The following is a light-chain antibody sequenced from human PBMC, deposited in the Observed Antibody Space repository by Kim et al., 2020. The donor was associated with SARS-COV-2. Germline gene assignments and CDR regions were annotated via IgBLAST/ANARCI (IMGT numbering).Light chain of an antibody. V-gene: IGLV2-14*03. J-gene: IGLJ1*01. CDR3: KSYTRSKTYV. CDR1: SSDVGTFSY. Sequence: QSALTQPASVSGSLGQSITISCTGTSSDVGTFSYVSWYQQHPGKAPKLMIYGVNERPSGVSDRFSGSKSGNTASLTISGLQAEDEADYYCKSYTRSKTYVFGTGTKVTVL. CDR2: GVN.